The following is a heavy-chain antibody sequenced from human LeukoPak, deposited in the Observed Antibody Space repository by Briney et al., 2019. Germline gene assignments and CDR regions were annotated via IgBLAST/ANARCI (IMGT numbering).Heavy chain of an antibody. CDR3: AEDGSSLNFDY. CDR2: ISGSGGST. D-gene: IGHD6-6*01. CDR1: GFTFTKYW. Sequence: GGSLRLSCAASGFTFTKYWVTWVRQAPGKGLEWVSAISGSGGSTYYADSVKGRFTISRDNSKNTLYLQMNGLRAEDTAVYYCAEDGSSLNFDYWGQGTLVTVSS. J-gene: IGHJ4*02. V-gene: IGHV3-23*01.